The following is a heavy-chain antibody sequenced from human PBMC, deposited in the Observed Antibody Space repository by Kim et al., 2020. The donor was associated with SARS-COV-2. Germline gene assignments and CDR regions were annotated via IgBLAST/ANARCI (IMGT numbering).Heavy chain of an antibody. CDR2: ISSSSTYI. CDR1: GFTFSSYS. Sequence: GGSLRLSCAASGFTFSSYSMNWVRQAPGEGLEWVSSISSSSTYIRYAESVKGRFTISRDNAKNSLYLQMNNLRVEDTAVYHCTGYSGYQSGVWGQGTLVT. V-gene: IGHV3-21*06. CDR3: TGYSGYQSGV. J-gene: IGHJ4*02. D-gene: IGHD5-12*01.